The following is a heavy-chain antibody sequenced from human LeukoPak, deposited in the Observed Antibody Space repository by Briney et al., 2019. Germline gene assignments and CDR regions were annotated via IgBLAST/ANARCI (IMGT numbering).Heavy chain of an antibody. CDR1: GGSVSSYY. D-gene: IGHD5-24*01. Sequence: PSETLSLTCSVSGGSVSSYYWTWIRQPPGKGLEWIGYVYYTGSTNFNPSLKSRVTMSLDTSRNQFSLKLTSLTAADTAVYYCARGAMATTPFFDYWGQGTLVTVSS. V-gene: IGHV4-59*02. CDR3: ARGAMATTPFFDY. J-gene: IGHJ4*02. CDR2: VYYTGST.